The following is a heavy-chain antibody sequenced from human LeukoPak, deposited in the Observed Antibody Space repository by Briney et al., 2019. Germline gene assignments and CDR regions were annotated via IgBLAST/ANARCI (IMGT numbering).Heavy chain of an antibody. Sequence: ASVKVSCKASGYTFTSYGISWVRQAPGQGLEWMGGIIPIFGTANYAQKFQGRVTITADESTSTAYMELSSLRSEDTAVYYCARHKREIAVAGLNAFDIWGQGTMVTVSS. J-gene: IGHJ3*02. CDR1: GYTFTSYG. CDR3: ARHKREIAVAGLNAFDI. V-gene: IGHV1-69*13. D-gene: IGHD6-19*01. CDR2: IIPIFGTA.